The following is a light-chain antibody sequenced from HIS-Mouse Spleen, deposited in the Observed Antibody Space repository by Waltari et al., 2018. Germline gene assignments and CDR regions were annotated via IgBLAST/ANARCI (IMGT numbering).Light chain of an antibody. CDR3: QSADSSGTYWV. V-gene: IGLV3-25*03. J-gene: IGLJ3*02. Sequence: SYELTQPPSVSVSPGQTASTTCPGDALPKQYAYWYQQRPGQAPVLVIYKDSERPSGIPGRFSGYSSGTTVTLTISGVQAGDEADYYCQSADSSGTYWVFGGGTKLTVL. CDR1: ALPKQY. CDR2: KDS.